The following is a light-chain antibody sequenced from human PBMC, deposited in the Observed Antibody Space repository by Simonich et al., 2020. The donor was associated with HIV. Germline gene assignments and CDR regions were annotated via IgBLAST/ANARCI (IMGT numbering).Light chain of an antibody. CDR2: EVN. Sequence: QSALTQPRSVSGSPGQSVTISCTGTSSDVGSYKYVSWYQQHPGKAPKLMICEVNKRPSGVPDRFSGSKSGNTASLTISGLQAEDEADYYCCSYTGSYTLMFGGGTKLTVL. CDR1: SSDVGSYKY. CDR3: CSYTGSYTLM. J-gene: IGLJ3*02. V-gene: IGLV2-11*01.